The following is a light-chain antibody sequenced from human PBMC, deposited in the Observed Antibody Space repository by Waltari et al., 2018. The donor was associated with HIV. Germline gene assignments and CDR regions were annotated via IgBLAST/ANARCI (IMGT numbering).Light chain of an antibody. J-gene: IGKJ2*01. CDR3: QQYGSSPLYT. Sequence: DIQMTQSPSSLSASVGDRVTVTCRARQKINNYLNWYQQKPGKATKLLIYGATTLQSGVPSRFSGSGSGTDFTLTISRLEPEDFAVYYCQQYGSSPLYTFGQGTKLEIK. CDR2: GAT. CDR1: QKINNY. V-gene: IGKV1-39*01.